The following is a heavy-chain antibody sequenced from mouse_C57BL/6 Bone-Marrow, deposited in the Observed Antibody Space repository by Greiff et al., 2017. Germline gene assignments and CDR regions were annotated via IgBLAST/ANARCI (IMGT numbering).Heavy chain of an antibody. J-gene: IGHJ4*01. CDR3: AGGLGRVYYAMDY. Sequence: QVQLQQSGAELAKPGASVKLSCKASGYTFTSYWMHWVKQRPGQGLEWIGYINPSSGYTKYNQKFKDKATLTADKSSSTAYMQLSSLTSEDSAVYYCAGGLGRVYYAMDYGGQGTSVTVTA. CDR2: INPSSGYT. D-gene: IGHD4-1*01. V-gene: IGHV1-7*01. CDR1: GYTFTSYW.